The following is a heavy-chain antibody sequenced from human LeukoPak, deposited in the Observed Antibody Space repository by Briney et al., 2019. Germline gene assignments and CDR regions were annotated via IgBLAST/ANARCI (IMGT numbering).Heavy chain of an antibody. J-gene: IGHJ6*03. V-gene: IGHV4-38-2*02. CDR1: GYSISSGYY. Sequence: PSETLSPTCTVSGYSISSGYYWGWIRQPPGKGLEWIGSIYHSGSTYYNPSLKSRVTISVDTSKNQFSLKLSSVTAADTAVYYCARVFDSGSQAYFYYMDVWGKGTTVTIFS. CDR2: IYHSGST. CDR3: ARVFDSGSQAYFYYMDV. D-gene: IGHD3-10*01.